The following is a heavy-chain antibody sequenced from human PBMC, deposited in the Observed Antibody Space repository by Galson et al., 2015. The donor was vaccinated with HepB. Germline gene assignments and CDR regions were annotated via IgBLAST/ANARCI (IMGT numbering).Heavy chain of an antibody. J-gene: IGHJ4*02. CDR2: IYGGGST. Sequence: SLRLSCAASGCIFSSDYMNWVRQAPGKGLEWVSVIYGGGSTYYADSVKGRFTISRDNSKNTLYLQMNSLRAEDTAVYYCARVMGGYHWGQGTLVTVSS. CDR1: GCIFSSDY. CDR3: ARVMGGYH. V-gene: IGHV3-66*01. D-gene: IGHD1-26*01.